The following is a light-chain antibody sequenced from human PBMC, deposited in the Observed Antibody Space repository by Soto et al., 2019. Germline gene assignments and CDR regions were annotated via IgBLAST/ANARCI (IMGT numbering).Light chain of an antibody. CDR1: QGISSW. Sequence: DIQMTQSPSSLSASVGDRVTITCRASQGISSWLAWYQQKPGKAPKCLIYAASSLQSGVPSRFRVSGSWRYLTLTISSLQPEDFAAYYCQQYSTYQYTVGQGTRLEIK. CDR3: QQYSTYQYT. V-gene: IGKV1D-16*01. J-gene: IGKJ2*01. CDR2: AAS.